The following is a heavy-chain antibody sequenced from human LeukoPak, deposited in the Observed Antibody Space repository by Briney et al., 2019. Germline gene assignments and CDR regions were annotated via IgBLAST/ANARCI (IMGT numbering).Heavy chain of an antibody. J-gene: IGHJ4*02. Sequence: GGSLRLSCAAAGFTFSSYEMNWVRQAPGKGLEWVSYISSSGSTIYYADSVKGRFTISRDNAKNSLYLQMNSLRAEDTAVYYCARASGSSGWYHFDYWGQGTLVTVSS. D-gene: IGHD6-19*01. CDR1: GFTFSSYE. CDR2: ISSSGSTI. V-gene: IGHV3-48*03. CDR3: ARASGSSGWYHFDY.